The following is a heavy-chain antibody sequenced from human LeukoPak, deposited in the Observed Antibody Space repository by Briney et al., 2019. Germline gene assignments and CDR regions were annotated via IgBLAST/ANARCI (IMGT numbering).Heavy chain of an antibody. V-gene: IGHV3-53*01. CDR3: ARGVEPLVANILAY. CDR2: LYSDGNT. D-gene: IGHD1-14*01. J-gene: IGHJ4*02. CDR1: GFTVITND. Sequence: GGSLRLSCAASGFTVITNDMTWVRQAPGKGLEWVSVLYSDGNTKYTDSVQGRFTISRDNSKNTLYLEMNSLSPDDTAVYYCARGVEPLVANILAYWGQGTLVTVSS.